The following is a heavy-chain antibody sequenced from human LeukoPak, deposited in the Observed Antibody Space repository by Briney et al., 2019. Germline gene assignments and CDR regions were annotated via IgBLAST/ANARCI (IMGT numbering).Heavy chain of an antibody. J-gene: IGHJ4*02. D-gene: IGHD3-22*01. V-gene: IGHV3-21*01. CDR3: AKDSSDYYFDY. CDR1: GLTFSDYS. Sequence: GGSLRLSCAASGLTFSDYSINWVRQAPGKVLEWVSSITSSSSYIYYADSVKGRFTISRDNSKNTLYVQMNSLRPDDTAVYYCAKDSSDYYFDYWGQGTLVTVSS. CDR2: ITSSSSYI.